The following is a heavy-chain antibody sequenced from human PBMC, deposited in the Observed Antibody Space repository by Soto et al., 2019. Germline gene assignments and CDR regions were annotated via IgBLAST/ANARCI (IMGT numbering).Heavy chain of an antibody. CDR2: ISSSGSTI. J-gene: IGHJ5*02. CDR3: ARAGSSWYGNWFDP. V-gene: IGHV3-48*03. D-gene: IGHD6-13*01. Sequence: PGGSLRLSCAASGFTFSSYEMNWVRQAPGKGLEWVSYISSSGSTIYYADSVKGRFTISRDNAKNSLYLQMNSLRAGDTAVYYCARAGSSWYGNWFDPWGQGTLVTVSS. CDR1: GFTFSSYE.